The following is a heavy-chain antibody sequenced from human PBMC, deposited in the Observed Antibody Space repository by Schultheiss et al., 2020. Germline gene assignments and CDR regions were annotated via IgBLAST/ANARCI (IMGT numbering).Heavy chain of an antibody. V-gene: IGHV3-30-3*01. CDR1: GFTFSSYA. CDR2: ISYDGSTK. CDR3: ARISAQYQLLGPFDP. D-gene: IGHD2-2*01. J-gene: IGHJ5*02. Sequence: SCAASGFTFSSYAMSWVRQAPGKGLEWVAVISYDGSTKYYADSVKGRFTISRDNSKNTLYLQMNSLRAEDTAVYYCARISAQYQLLGPFDPWGQGTLVTVSS.